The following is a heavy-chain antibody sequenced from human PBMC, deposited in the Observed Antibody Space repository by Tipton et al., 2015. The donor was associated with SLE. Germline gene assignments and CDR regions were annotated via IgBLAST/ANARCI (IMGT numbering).Heavy chain of an antibody. J-gene: IGHJ4*02. D-gene: IGHD3-9*01. Sequence: SLRLSCTASGFTFSSQEMHWVRQAPGKGLEWVSYISSGGTFIHYADAVKGRFTISRDNAKNSLYLQMNSLRAEDTAVYYCARGFLNGFYIGYFDSWGQGAPVTVSS. CDR1: GFTFSSQE. CDR2: ISSGGTFI. CDR3: ARGFLNGFYIGYFDS. V-gene: IGHV3-48*03.